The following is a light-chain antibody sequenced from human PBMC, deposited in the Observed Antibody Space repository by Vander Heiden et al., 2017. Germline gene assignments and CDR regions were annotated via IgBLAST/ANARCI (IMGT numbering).Light chain of an antibody. V-gene: IGKV3-11*01. CDR1: QNVSSY. J-gene: IGKJ1*01. CDR2: DAS. CDR3: QQRSSWPRT. Sequence: EIVLTQSPSSLSSSPGERVTITCRASQNVSSYLAWYQQKPGQAPKLLIYDASNRDTGIPARFSGSGSGTDFTLTISSLEPEDFAVYYCQQRSSWPRTFGQGTKVEIK.